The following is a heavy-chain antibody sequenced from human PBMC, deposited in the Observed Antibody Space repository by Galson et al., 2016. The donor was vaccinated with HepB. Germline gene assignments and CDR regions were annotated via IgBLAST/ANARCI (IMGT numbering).Heavy chain of an antibody. CDR2: IYSGGST. CDR1: GFIVSSNY. CDR3: ARATEWELRGAFDI. V-gene: IGHV3-53*01. Sequence: SLRLSCAASGFIVSSNYMNWVRQGTGKGLEWVAVIYSGGSTYYADSVKGRFTISRDNSKNTLYLQMNSLRGEDTAVYYCARATEWELRGAFDIWGQGTMVTVSS. D-gene: IGHD1-26*01. J-gene: IGHJ3*02.